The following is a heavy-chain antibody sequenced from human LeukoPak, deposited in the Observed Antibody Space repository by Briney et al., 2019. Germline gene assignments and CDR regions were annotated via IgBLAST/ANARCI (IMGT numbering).Heavy chain of an antibody. V-gene: IGHV3-30*02. J-gene: IGHJ4*02. CDR3: AKDRSRDGYNLVY. Sequence: GGSLRLSCAASGFTFSSYGMHWVRQAPGKGLEWVAFIRYDGSNKYYADSVKGRFTISRDNSKNTLYLQMNSLRAEDTAVYYCAKDRSRDGYNLVYWGQGTLVTVSS. CDR2: IRYDGSNK. D-gene: IGHD5-24*01. CDR1: GFTFSSYG.